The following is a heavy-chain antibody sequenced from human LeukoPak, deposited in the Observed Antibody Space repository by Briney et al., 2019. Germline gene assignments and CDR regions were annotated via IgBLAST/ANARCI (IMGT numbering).Heavy chain of an antibody. CDR1: GFTFTSYS. CDR3: AKKAQYNGNYPLDY. J-gene: IGHJ4*02. CDR2: TSDRGDYT. Sequence: GGSLRLSCAASGFTFTSYSMSWVRQAPGKGLEWVSGTSDRGDYTYYADSVKGRFTISRDNSKNTLYLQMNSLRAEDTALYFCAKKAQYNGNYPLDYWGQGTLVTVSS. D-gene: IGHD1-26*01. V-gene: IGHV3-23*01.